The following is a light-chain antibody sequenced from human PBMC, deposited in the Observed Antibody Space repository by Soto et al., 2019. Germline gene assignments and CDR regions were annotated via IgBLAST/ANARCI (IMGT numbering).Light chain of an antibody. CDR1: SSDVGGYNY. J-gene: IGLJ1*01. CDR3: SSYTSINSYV. Sequence: QSVLTQPASVSGSPGQSITFSCTGTSSDVGGYNYVSWYQQHPGKAPKLMIYYVSHRPSGVSNRFSGSKSGNTASLTISGLQAEDEADYYCSSYTSINSYVFGTGTKVTVL. V-gene: IGLV2-14*03. CDR2: YVS.